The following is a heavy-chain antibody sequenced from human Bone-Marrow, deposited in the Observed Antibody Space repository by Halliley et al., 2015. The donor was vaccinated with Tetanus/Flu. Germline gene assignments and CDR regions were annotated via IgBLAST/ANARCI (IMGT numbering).Heavy chain of an antibody. CDR3: AKGDGAGGDCCPFDQ. CDR2: ISGSGGNT. J-gene: IGHJ4*02. V-gene: IGHV3-23*01. Sequence: SEISGSGGNTYYADSVKGRFAISRDNSKNTLYLQMNSLRAEDTAVYYCAKGDGAGGDCCPFDQWGQGTLVTVSS. D-gene: IGHD2-21*02.